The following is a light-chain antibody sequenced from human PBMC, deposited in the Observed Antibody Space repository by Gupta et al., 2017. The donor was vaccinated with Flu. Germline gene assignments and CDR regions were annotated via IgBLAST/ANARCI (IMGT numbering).Light chain of an antibody. CDR1: SGSVATTYD. J-gene: IGLJ2*01. V-gene: IGLV8-61*01. CDR3: ALYMSNGIYE. CDR2: DTN. Sequence: TVTLTFALSSGSVATTYDPSWYQQNPGTPPLTLWCDTNTRSSGVPDRCSGSIRGTTAVPKITGAQADDECLYYCALYMSNGIYEVGGGTKVTVL.